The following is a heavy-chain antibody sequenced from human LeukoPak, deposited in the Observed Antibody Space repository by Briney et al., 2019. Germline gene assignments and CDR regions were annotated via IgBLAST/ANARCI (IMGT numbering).Heavy chain of an antibody. CDR2: INHSGGT. V-gene: IGHV4-34*01. Sequence: PSETLSLTCAVSGGSFSGYYWSWIRQPPGKGLEWIGEINHSGGTKYNAPLKSRVTISVKTSKNHFALKLSSVTAADTAVYYCASRVIYGSGSYLGLFRYWGQGTLVTVSS. CDR1: GGSFSGYY. CDR3: ASRVIYGSGSYLGLFRY. D-gene: IGHD3-10*01. J-gene: IGHJ4*02.